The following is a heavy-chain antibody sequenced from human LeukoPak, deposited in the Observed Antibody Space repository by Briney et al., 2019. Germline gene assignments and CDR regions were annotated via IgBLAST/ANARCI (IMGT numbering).Heavy chain of an antibody. J-gene: IGHJ3*02. CDR3: ASRLLDSSGWYGNAFDI. D-gene: IGHD6-19*01. CDR2: IIPIFGTA. CDR1: GGTFSSYA. V-gene: IGHV1-69*05. Sequence: ASVKVSCKASGGTFSSYAISWVRQAPGQGVEWMGRIIPIFGTANYAQKFQGRVTMTRDTSTSTVYMELSSLRSEDAAVYYCASRLLDSSGWYGNAFDIWGQGTMVTVSS.